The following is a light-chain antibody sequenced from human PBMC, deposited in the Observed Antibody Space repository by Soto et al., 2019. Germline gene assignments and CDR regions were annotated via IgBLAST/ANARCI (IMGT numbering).Light chain of an antibody. CDR2: GTS. V-gene: IGKV4-1*01. CDR1: QSALASSNNKNL. CDR3: HQYYSSPLT. J-gene: IGKJ4*01. Sequence: DIVMTQSPDSLAMSLGERATINCKSSQSALASSNNKNLLAWYQQKPGQPPKLLIYGTSTRESGVPDRFRGSGSGKDFTLPISSLHAEDWAVSYCHQYYSSPLTFGGGTNVQIK.